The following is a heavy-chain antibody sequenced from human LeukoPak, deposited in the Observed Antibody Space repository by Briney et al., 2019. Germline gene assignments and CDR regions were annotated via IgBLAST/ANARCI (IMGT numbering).Heavy chain of an antibody. CDR3: GYGDTDAFDI. J-gene: IGHJ3*02. CDR1: GYTSTSYA. V-gene: IGHV1-69*04. Sequence: SVKVPCKASGYTSTSYAISWVRQAPGQGLEWKERIIPILGIANYAQKFQGRATITADKSTSTAYMELSSLRSEDTAVYYCGYGDTDAFDIWGQGTMVTVSS. CDR2: IIPILGIA. D-gene: IGHD4-17*01.